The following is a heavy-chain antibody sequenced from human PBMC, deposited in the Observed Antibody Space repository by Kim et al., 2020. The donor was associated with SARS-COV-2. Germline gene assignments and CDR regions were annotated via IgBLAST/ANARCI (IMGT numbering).Heavy chain of an antibody. V-gene: IGHV3-33*01. Sequence: GGSLRLSCAASGFTFKNYAMHWVRQAPGKGLDWVAVIWFDGSNTFYADSLKGRFTISRDNFKNVLYLQMNSLSVEDTAIYYCARVDAGMGEGYMDVWGKGIKVTVSS. CDR3: ARVDAGMGEGYMDV. CDR1: GFTFKNYA. J-gene: IGHJ6*03. D-gene: IGHD3-16*01. CDR2: IWFDGSNT.